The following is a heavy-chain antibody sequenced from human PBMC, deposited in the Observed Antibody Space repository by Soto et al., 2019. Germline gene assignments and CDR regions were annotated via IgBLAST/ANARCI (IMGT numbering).Heavy chain of an antibody. CDR3: ARKVVITKDVWFDP. CDR2: ISAYNGNT. Sequence: GASVKVSCKASGYTFTSYGISWVRQAPGQGLEWMGWISAYNGNTNYTQKLQGRVTMTTDTSTSTAYMELRSLRSDDTAVYYCARKVVITKDVWFDPWGQGTLVTVSS. D-gene: IGHD3-22*01. J-gene: IGHJ5*02. CDR1: GYTFTSYG. V-gene: IGHV1-18*01.